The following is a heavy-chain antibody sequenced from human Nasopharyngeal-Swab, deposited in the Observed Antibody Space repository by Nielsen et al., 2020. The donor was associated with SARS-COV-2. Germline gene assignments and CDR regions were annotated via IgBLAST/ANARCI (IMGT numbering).Heavy chain of an antibody. CDR2: INPNSGGT. Sequence: VKVSCKASGYTFTGYYMHWVRQAPGQGLEWMGRINPNSGGTNYAQKFQGRVTMTRDTSISTAYMELSRLRSDDTAVYYCARAGSAYYYYYMDVWGKGTTVTVSS. CDR1: GYTFTGYY. V-gene: IGHV1-2*06. J-gene: IGHJ6*03. CDR3: ARAGSAYYYYYMDV.